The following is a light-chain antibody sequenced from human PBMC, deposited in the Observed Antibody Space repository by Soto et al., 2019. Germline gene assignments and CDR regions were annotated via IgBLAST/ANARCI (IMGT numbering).Light chain of an antibody. V-gene: IGKV3-15*01. CDR3: QHYNNWPPWT. CDR1: QSVSSN. Sequence: EIVMTQSPATLSVSPGERATLSCRASQSVSSNLAWYQQKPGQAPRLLISDASTRATGIPARFSGSGSGTEFTLTISSLQSEDFAVYYCQHYNNWPPWTFGQGTKVDIK. CDR2: DAS. J-gene: IGKJ1*01.